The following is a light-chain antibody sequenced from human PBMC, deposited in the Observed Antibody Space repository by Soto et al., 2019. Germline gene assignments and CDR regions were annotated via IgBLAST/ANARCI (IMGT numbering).Light chain of an antibody. CDR1: QSVSSN. CDR3: QQYNSFPWT. J-gene: IGKJ1*01. CDR2: GAS. Sequence: EIVLTQSPATLSVSPGERATLSCRASQSVSSNLAWHQQRPGQAPRLLIYGASTRATGVPARFSGGGSGTEFTLTISSLQPDDFATYYCQQYNSFPWTFGQGTKVDIK. V-gene: IGKV3D-15*01.